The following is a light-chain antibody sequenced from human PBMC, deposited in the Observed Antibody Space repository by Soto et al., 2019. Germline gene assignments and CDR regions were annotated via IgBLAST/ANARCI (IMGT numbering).Light chain of an antibody. CDR3: GAHTGSSTSWA. Sequence: QSALTKPACVSWSPGQSISISCTGTRSDVGGNKYVSWYQHHPGKAPKHMIYDVSSRPSGVSNRFSGSKYDNTASLTISGLHAEDEADYYCGAHTGSSTSWAFGGGTKLTVL. J-gene: IGLJ3*02. CDR1: RSDVGGNKY. CDR2: DVS. V-gene: IGLV2-14*03.